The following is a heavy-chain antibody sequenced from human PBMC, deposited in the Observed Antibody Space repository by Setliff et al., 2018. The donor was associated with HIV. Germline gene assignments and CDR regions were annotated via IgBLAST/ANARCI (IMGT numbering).Heavy chain of an antibody. D-gene: IGHD3-10*01. CDR3: ARESSTVRGVIDI. Sequence: GGSLRLSCAASGFTFNKAWMNWVRQAPGKGLEWVAVIWYDGSNKYYADSVKGRFTVSRDNSKNTVYLQMNSLRDEDRAVYYCARESSTVRGVIDIWGQGTMVTVSS. CDR1: GFTFNKAW. V-gene: IGHV3-33*07. J-gene: IGHJ3*02. CDR2: IWYDGSNK.